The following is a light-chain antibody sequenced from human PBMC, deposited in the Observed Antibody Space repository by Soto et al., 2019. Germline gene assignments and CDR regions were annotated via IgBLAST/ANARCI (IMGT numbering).Light chain of an antibody. CDR2: AAS. CDR3: HQRQSWPRT. J-gene: IGKJ1*01. V-gene: IGKV3D-20*02. CDR1: QSVSSSY. Sequence: EIVLTQSPGTLSLSPGERATLSCRASQSVSSSYLAWYQLQPGQAPRLLIYAASSRATGIPDRFSASGSGTDFTLTISDVQPEDFALYYCHQRQSWPRTFGQGTQVDI.